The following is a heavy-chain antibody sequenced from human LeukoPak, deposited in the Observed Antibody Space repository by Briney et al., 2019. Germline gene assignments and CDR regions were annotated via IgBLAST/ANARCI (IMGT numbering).Heavy chain of an antibody. D-gene: IGHD1-1*01. CDR3: VKDRLWNSFDS. J-gene: IGHJ4*02. V-gene: IGHV3-9*01. Sequence: PGRSLRLSCAASGFTFDDYAMHWVRQAPGKGLEWVSGISWNSGSIGYADSVKGRFTISRDNAKNSLYLQINSLKNEDTAVYYCVKDRLWNSFDSWGQGTLVTVSS. CDR1: GFTFDDYA. CDR2: ISWNSGSI.